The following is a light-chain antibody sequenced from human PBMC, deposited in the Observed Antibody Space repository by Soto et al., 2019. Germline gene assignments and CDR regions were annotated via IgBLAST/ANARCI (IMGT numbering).Light chain of an antibody. J-gene: IGLJ2*01. CDR1: SSNIGANP. CDR3: EAWDDSLYGAV. V-gene: IGLV1-44*01. Sequence: QPVLTQPHSASGTPGQRVTISCSGSSSNIGANPINWYQQLPGTAPKLLIYNNDQRPSGVPDRFSASKSGTSASLAISGLQSEDEADYYCEAWDDSLYGAVLGGGTKLTVL. CDR2: NND.